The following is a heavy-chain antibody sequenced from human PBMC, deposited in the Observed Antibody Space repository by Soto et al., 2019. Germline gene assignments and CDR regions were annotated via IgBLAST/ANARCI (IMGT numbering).Heavy chain of an antibody. Sequence: ASVKVSCKASGYTFTSYGISWVRQAPGQGLEWMGWISAYNGNTNYAQKLQGRATMTTDTSTSTAYMELSSLRSEDTAVYYCARDFRGSVSDYYYYGMDVWGQGTTVTVSS. CDR3: ARDFRGSVSDYYYYGMDV. V-gene: IGHV1-18*01. J-gene: IGHJ6*02. CDR2: ISAYNGNT. CDR1: GYTFTSYG. D-gene: IGHD4-17*01.